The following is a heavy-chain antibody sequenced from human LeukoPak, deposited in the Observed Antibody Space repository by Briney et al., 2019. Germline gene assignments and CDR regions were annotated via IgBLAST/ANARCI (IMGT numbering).Heavy chain of an antibody. V-gene: IGHV4-61*08. D-gene: IGHD1-26*01. CDR2: IYYIRNT. CDR1: GGSVGSAGYY. Sequence: SETLSLTCTVSGGSVGSAGYYWSWIRQPPGGGLEWIGYIYYIRNTNYNPSLKSRVTMSLDPSKNQFSLKLNSVTAADTAVYYCARTQSQSGSYRYYFGYWGQGTLVTASS. CDR3: ARTQSQSGSYRYYFGY. J-gene: IGHJ4*02.